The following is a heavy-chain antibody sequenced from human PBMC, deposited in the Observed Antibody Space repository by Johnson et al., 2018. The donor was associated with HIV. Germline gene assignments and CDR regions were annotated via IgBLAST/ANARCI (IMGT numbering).Heavy chain of an antibody. J-gene: IGHJ3*02. Sequence: VQLVESGGGLVQPGGSLRLSCAASGFTFSNYWMSWVRQAPGKGLEWVANIKQDGSEKYYVDSVKGRFTISRDNAKNSLYLQLNSLRAEDTAVYYCARVEPIRRAIDAFDIWGQGTMATVSS. CDR1: GFTFSNYW. CDR3: ARVEPIRRAIDAFDI. CDR2: IKQDGSEK. V-gene: IGHV3-7*01.